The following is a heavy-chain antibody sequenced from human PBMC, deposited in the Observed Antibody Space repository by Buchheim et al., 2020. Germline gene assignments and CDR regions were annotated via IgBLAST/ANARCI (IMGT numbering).Heavy chain of an antibody. D-gene: IGHD4-17*01. V-gene: IGHV3-21*01. CDR1: GFTFSSYA. CDR3: ARDPADYGRVKMRDYYYGMDV. CDR2: ISSSSSYI. J-gene: IGHJ6*02. Sequence: EVQLLESGGGLVQPGGSLRLSCAASGFTFSSYAMSWVRQAPGKGLEWVSSISSSSSYIYYADSVKGRFTISRDNAKNSLYLQMNSLRAEDTAVYYCARDPADYGRVKMRDYYYGMDVWGQGTT.